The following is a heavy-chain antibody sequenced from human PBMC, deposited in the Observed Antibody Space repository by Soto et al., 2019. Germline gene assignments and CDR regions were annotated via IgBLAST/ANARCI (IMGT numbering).Heavy chain of an antibody. CDR1: GFTFSSYA. Sequence: GGSLRLSCAASGFTFSSYAMHWVRQAPGKGLEWVAVISYDGSNKYYADSVKGRFTISRDNSKNTLYLQMNSLRAEDTAVYYCARGNEDYDFWSGYYRGGPSWFDPWGQGTLVTVSS. CDR2: ISYDGSNK. V-gene: IGHV3-30-3*01. D-gene: IGHD3-3*01. CDR3: ARGNEDYDFWSGYYRGGPSWFDP. J-gene: IGHJ5*02.